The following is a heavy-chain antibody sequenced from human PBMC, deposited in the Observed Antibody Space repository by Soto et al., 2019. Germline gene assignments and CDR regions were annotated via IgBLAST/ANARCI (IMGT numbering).Heavy chain of an antibody. CDR1: GFTFSSYA. CDR3: ASKSSSGWFFY. CDR2: ISYDGSNK. Sequence: QVQLVESGGGVVQPGRSLRLSCAASGFTFSSYAMHWVRQAPGKGLEWVAVISYDGSNKYYADSVKGRFTISRDNSKNTLYLQMNSLRAEDTAVYYCASKSSSGWFFYWGQGTLVTVSS. D-gene: IGHD6-19*01. J-gene: IGHJ4*02. V-gene: IGHV3-30-3*01.